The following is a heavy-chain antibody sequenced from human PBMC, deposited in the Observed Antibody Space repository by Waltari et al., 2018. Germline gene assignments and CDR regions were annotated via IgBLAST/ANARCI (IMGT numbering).Heavy chain of an antibody. Sequence: QVKLVQSGAEVKKPGASVKVSCKASGYNFTSYDIHWGRHSTGQGLEWMGWINPDSGVTGYAQQFQGRGKMTSYPSTGTAYMEVSSLSADDTAVDYCGRVAAIALGRFYGYRGQGTLVTVSS. D-gene: IGHD6-25*01. J-gene: IGHJ4*02. CDR3: GRVAAIALGRFYGY. CDR2: INPDSGVT. V-gene: IGHV1-8*01. CDR1: GYNFTSYD.